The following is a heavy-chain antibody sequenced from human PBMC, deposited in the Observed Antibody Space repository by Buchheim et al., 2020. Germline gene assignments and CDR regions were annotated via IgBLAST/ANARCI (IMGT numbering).Heavy chain of an antibody. CDR3: ARELNYYDSSGNFDY. CDR2: ISSSSSYI. J-gene: IGHJ4*02. V-gene: IGHV3-21*01. CDR1: GFTFSSYS. D-gene: IGHD3-22*01. Sequence: EVQLVESGGGLVKPGGSLRLSCAASGFTFSSYSMNWVRQAPGKGLEWVSSISSSSSYIYYADSVKGRFTISRDNAKTSLYLQMNSLRAEDTAVYYCARELNYYDSSGNFDYWGQGTL.